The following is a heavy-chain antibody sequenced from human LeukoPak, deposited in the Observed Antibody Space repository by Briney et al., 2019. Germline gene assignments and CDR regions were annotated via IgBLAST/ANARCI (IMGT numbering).Heavy chain of an antibody. CDR3: ARAGPRTYYDFWSGYPGLYYYYMDV. D-gene: IGHD3-3*01. CDR1: GDSFSRRSSY. CDR2: INHSGST. Sequence: SETLSLTCTASGDSFSRRSSYWGWIRQPPGKGLEWIGEINHSGSTNYNPSLKSRVTISVDTSKNQFSLKLSSVTAADTAVYYCARAGPRTYYDFWSGYPGLYYYYMDVWGKGTTVTVSS. V-gene: IGHV4-39*07. J-gene: IGHJ6*03.